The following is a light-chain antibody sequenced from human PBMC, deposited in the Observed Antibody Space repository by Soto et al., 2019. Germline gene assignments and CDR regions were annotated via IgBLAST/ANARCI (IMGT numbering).Light chain of an antibody. CDR2: WAS. CDR1: QRVLYSSNNKNY. V-gene: IGKV4-1*01. J-gene: IGKJ1*01. Sequence: IFMTQSPASLAVSLGERSIINCKSRQRVLYSSNNKNYLACYQQKPAQHPKLLIYWASTRESVVPHLFTGSGSGTDFTLTISSLQAEDVAVYYCQQYYSTPLTFGQGTKVDIK. CDR3: QQYYSTPLT.